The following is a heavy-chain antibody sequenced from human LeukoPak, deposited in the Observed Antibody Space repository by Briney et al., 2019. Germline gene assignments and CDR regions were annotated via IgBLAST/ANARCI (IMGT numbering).Heavy chain of an antibody. Sequence: GGSLRLSCAASGFTFSSYWMSWVRQAPGKGLEWVANIKQDGSEKYYVDSVKGRFTISRDNAKNSLYLQMNSLRAEDTAVYYCARALLLVGATRNYFDYWGQGTLVTVSS. J-gene: IGHJ4*02. V-gene: IGHV3-7*01. CDR1: GFTFSSYW. D-gene: IGHD1-26*01. CDR2: IKQDGSEK. CDR3: ARALLLVGATRNYFDY.